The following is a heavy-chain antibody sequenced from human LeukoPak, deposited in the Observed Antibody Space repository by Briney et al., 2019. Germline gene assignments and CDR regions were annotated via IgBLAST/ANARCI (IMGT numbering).Heavy chain of an antibody. Sequence: ASVKVSCKVSGYTLTELSMHWVRQAPGKGLEWMGGFDPEDGETIYAQKFQGRVTMTEDTSTDTAYMELSSLRSEDTAVYYCARDLLVVVTMVRGVIDYWGQGTLVTVSS. CDR3: ARDLLVVVTMVRGVIDY. J-gene: IGHJ4*02. CDR2: FDPEDGET. V-gene: IGHV1-24*01. CDR1: GYTLTELS. D-gene: IGHD3-10*01.